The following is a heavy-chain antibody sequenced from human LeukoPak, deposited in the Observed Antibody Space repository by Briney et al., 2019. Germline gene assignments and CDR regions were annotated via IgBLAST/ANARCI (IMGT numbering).Heavy chain of an antibody. J-gene: IGHJ4*02. CDR2: VIPIFGTA. D-gene: IGHD3-22*01. V-gene: IGHV1-69*06. CDR3: ARGAYYYDSSSFDY. Sequence: SVKVSCKASGGTFSSYAISWVRQAPGQGLEWMGRVIPIFGTANYAQKFQGRVTITADKSTSTAYMELSSLRSEDTAVYYCARGAYYYDSSSFDYWGRGTLVTVSS. CDR1: GGTFSSYA.